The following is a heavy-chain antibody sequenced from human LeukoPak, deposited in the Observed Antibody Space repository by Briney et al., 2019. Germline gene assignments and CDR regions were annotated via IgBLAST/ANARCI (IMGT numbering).Heavy chain of an antibody. CDR2: ISSSSSYI. V-gene: IGHV3-21*01. J-gene: IGHJ6*03. CDR3: ARDRHVPGLYYYYMDV. CDR1: GFTFSSYS. Sequence: GRSLRLSCAASGFTFSSYSMNWVRQAPGKGLEWVSSISSSSSYIYYADSVKGRFTISRDNAKNSLYLQMNSLRAEDTAVYYCARDRHVPGLYYYYMDVWGKGTTVTVSS. D-gene: IGHD6-6*01.